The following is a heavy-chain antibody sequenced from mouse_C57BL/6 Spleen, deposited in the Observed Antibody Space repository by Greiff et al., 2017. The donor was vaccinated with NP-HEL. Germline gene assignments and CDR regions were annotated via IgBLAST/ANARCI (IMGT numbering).Heavy chain of an antibody. D-gene: IGHD3-3*01. CDR3: ARRRRADYYAMDD. Sequence: VQLQQSGAELMKPGASVKLSCKATGYTFTGYWIEWVKQRPGHGLEWIGEILPGSGSTNYNEKFKGKATFTADTSSNTAYIQLSSLKTEDSGIYYCARRRRADYYAMDDWGQGTSVTVSS. V-gene: IGHV1-9*01. J-gene: IGHJ4*01. CDR2: ILPGSGST. CDR1: GYTFTGYW.